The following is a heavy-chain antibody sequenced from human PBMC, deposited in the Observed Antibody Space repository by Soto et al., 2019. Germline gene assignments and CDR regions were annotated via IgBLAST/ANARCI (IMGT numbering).Heavy chain of an antibody. V-gene: IGHV3-33*01. J-gene: IGHJ6*03. CDR2: IWYDGSNK. CDR1: GFTFSSYG. CDR3: ARAQYCSGGSCYLYYYYYMDV. Sequence: QVQLVESGGGVVQPGRSLRLSCAASGFTFSSYGMHWVRQAPGKGLEWVAVIWYDGSNKYYADSVKGRFTISRDNSKNTLYLQMNSLRAEDTAVYYCARAQYCSGGSCYLYYYYYMDVWGKGTTVTVSS. D-gene: IGHD2-15*01.